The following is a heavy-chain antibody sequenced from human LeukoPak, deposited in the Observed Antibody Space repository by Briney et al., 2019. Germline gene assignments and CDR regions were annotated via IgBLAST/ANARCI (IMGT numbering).Heavy chain of an antibody. J-gene: IGHJ6*02. CDR3: AKVVVPAGYYYYYGMDV. CDR1: GFTFSSYA. V-gene: IGHV3-23*01. CDR2: ISGGGGST. Sequence: GGSLRLSCAASGFTFSSYAMSWVRQAPGKGLEWVSAISGGGGSTYYADSVKGRFTISRDNSKNTLYLQMNSLRAEDTAVYYCAKVVVPAGYYYYYGMDVWGQGTTVTVSS. D-gene: IGHD2-2*01.